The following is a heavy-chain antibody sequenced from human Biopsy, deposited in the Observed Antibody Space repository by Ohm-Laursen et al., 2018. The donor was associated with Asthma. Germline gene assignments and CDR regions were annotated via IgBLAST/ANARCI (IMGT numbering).Heavy chain of an antibody. Sequence: SVKVSCKASGDSSNNFAISWVRQAPGQGLEWMGGLIPVLGTPDHAQMFEGRVTITADESTSTAYMELSSLRSEDTAVYYCARGYSGTDRIVYYYSGLEVWGQGTTVTVSS. CDR3: ARGYSGTDRIVYYYSGLEV. J-gene: IGHJ6*02. CDR2: LIPVLGTP. V-gene: IGHV1-69*13. D-gene: IGHD5-12*01. CDR1: GDSSNNFA.